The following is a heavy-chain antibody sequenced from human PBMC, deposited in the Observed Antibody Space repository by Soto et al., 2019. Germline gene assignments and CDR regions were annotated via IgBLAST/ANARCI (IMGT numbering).Heavy chain of an antibody. J-gene: IGHJ6*02. Sequence: QVQLVQSGAEVKKPGSSVKVSCKASGGTFSSYAISWVRQAPGQGLEWMGGIIPIFGTANYAQKFQGRVTITADESTGTAYMELGSLRSEDTAVYYWARHVRAAVYYYGMAVWGQGTTVTVSS. CDR1: GGTFSSYA. CDR2: IIPIFGTA. V-gene: IGHV1-69*12. CDR3: ARHVRAAVYYYGMAV. D-gene: IGHD6-25*01.